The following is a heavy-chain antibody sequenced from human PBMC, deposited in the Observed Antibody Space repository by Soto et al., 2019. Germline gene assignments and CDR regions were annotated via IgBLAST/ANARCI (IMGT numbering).Heavy chain of an antibody. CDR3: ARIIGYCRNNDCSWTFDI. J-gene: IGHJ3*02. CDR2: IYPGDSDT. V-gene: IGHV5-51*01. CDR1: GYSFAGYW. Sequence: GESLKISCKGSGYSFAGYWIGWVRQMPGKGLDWMGVIYPGDSDTRYSPSFQGQVTISVDKSISTAYLQLSSLKASDTAMYYCARIIGYCRNNDCSWTFDIWGQGTMVTVSS. D-gene: IGHD2-15*01.